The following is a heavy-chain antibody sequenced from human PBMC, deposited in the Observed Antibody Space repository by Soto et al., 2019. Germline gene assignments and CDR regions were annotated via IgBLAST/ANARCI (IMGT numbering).Heavy chain of an antibody. CDR1: GYTFTSYG. Sequence: ASVKVSFKASGYTFTSYGISWVRQAAGQGLEWMGWISAYNGNTNYAQKLQGRVTMTTDTSTSTAYMELRSLRSDDTAVYYCARDEDIVVVVAAPQYDYWGQGTLVTVSS. CDR3: ARDEDIVVVVAAPQYDY. J-gene: IGHJ4*02. V-gene: IGHV1-18*01. D-gene: IGHD2-15*01. CDR2: ISAYNGNT.